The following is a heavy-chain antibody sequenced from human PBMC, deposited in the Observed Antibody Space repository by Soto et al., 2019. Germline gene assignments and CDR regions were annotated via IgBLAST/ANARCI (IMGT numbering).Heavy chain of an antibody. CDR3: ARDRDDYGSGNYYNRIDF. J-gene: IGHJ4*02. D-gene: IGHD3-10*01. CDR1: GGIFSTYA. V-gene: IGHV1-69*01. CDR2: IIPIFGTP. Sequence: QVQLVQSGAEVKKPGSSGKVSCKASGGIFSTYAISWLRQAPGQGLEWMGGIIPIFGTPNYAQRFQGRVTITADESTSTAYMELSRLRSEDTAVYYCARDRDDYGSGNYYNRIDFWGQGTLVTGSS.